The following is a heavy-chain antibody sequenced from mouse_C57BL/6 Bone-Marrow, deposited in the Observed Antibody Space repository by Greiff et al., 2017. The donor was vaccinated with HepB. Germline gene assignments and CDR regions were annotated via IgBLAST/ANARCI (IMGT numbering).Heavy chain of an antibody. V-gene: IGHV5-9-1*02. CDR1: GFTFSSYA. D-gene: IGHD1-1*01. CDR2: ISSGGDYI. Sequence: EVKLVESGEGLVKPGGSLKLSCAASGFTFSSYAMSWVRQTPEKRLEWVAYISSGGDYIYYADTVKGRFTISRDNARNTLYLQMSSLKSEDTAMYYCTRVGGYYGLDYWGQGTTLTVSS. CDR3: TRVGGYYGLDY. J-gene: IGHJ2*01.